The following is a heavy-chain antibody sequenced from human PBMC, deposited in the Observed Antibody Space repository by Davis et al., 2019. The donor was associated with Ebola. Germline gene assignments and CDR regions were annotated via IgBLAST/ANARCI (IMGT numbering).Heavy chain of an antibody. D-gene: IGHD3-22*01. CDR2: LNSDGSII. CDR3: AREIYDYYDSGGFDY. CDR1: RFTFSNYW. J-gene: IGHJ4*02. Sequence: GESLKISCAASRFTFSNYWMHWVRQAPGKGLVWVSRLNSDGSIITYADSVKGRFTISRDNAKNTLYLQMNSLRAEDTAVYYCAREIYDYYDSGGFDYWGQGTLVTVSS. V-gene: IGHV3-74*01.